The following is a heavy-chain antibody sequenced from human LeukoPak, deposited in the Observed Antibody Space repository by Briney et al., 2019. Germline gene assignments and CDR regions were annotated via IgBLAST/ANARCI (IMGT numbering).Heavy chain of an antibody. CDR3: AKDRVQRGYYFDY. CDR2: ISWNSGSI. V-gene: IGHV3-9*01. J-gene: IGHJ4*02. Sequence: PGGSLRLSCAASGFTFDDYAMHWVRQAPGKGLEWASGISWNSGSIGYADSVKGRFTISRDNAKNSLYLQMNSLRAEATALYYCAKDRVQRGYYFDYWGQGTLVTVSS. D-gene: IGHD1-1*01. CDR1: GFTFDDYA.